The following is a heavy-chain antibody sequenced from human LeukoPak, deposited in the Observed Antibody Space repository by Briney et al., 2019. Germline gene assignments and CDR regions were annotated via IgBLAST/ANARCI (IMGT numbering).Heavy chain of an antibody. J-gene: IGHJ4*02. CDR2: ISISSGYI. D-gene: IGHD6-13*01. Sequence: GGSLRLSCAASGFTFSSYSMNWVRQAPGEGLEWVSSISISSGYIYYADSVKGRFTISRDKAKNSRYLQMNSLRAEDTGVYYCARAVAAVGYYWRQGTLVTVSS. V-gene: IGHV3-21*01. CDR3: ARAVAAVGYY. CDR1: GFTFSSYS.